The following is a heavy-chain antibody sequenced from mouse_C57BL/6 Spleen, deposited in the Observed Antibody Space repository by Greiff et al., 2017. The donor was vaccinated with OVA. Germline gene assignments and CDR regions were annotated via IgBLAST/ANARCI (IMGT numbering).Heavy chain of an antibody. CDR2: INPYNGGT. CDR1: GYTFTDYN. D-gene: IGHD1-1*02. CDR3: ARGGPAWFAY. J-gene: IGHJ3*01. Sequence: EVQLQQSGPELVKPGASVKMSCKASGYTFTDYNMHWVKQSHGQSLEWIGYINPYNGGTSYNQKFKGKATLTVNKSSSTAYMELRSLTSEDSAVYYCARGGPAWFAYWGQGTLVTVSA. V-gene: IGHV1-22*01.